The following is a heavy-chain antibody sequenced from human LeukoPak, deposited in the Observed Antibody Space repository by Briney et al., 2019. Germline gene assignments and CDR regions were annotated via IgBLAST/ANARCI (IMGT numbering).Heavy chain of an antibody. CDR1: GGSISSYY. Sequence: SESLSLTCTVYGGSISSYYWSWIRQPPGKGLEWIGYIYYSGSTNYNPSLKSRVPISVDTSKNQFSLKLSSVTAADTAVYYCARENYYGSGSEGFYYYMDVWCKGTTVTVSS. CDR3: ARENYYGSGSEGFYYYMDV. V-gene: IGHV4-59*12. CDR2: IYYSGST. J-gene: IGHJ6*03. D-gene: IGHD3-10*01.